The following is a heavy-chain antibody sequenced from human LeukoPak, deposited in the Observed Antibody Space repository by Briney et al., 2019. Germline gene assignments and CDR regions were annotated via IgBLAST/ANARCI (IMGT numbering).Heavy chain of an antibody. D-gene: IGHD1-14*01. Sequence: SETLSLTCAVYGGSFSGYYWSWIRQPPGKGLEWIGEINHSGSTNYNPSPKSRVTISVDTSKNQFALRLSSVTAADTAVYYCARVRATGAHDCWGQGNLGSVSS. J-gene: IGHJ4*02. CDR2: INHSGST. CDR1: GGSFSGYY. CDR3: ARVRATGAHDC. V-gene: IGHV4-34*01.